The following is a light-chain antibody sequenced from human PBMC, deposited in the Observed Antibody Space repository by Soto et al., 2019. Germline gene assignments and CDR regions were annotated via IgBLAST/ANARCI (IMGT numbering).Light chain of an antibody. V-gene: IGKV1-12*01. CDR1: QGISNW. Sequence: DLQMTQSPSSVSASVGDSVTITCRASQGISNWLAWYQQQPGKAPKLLIYAASSLQSGVPSRFSGGGSGTHFTLIISSLQPEDFATYYCQQTNTFLPLTFGGGTKVEIK. CDR2: AAS. CDR3: QQTNTFLPLT. J-gene: IGKJ4*01.